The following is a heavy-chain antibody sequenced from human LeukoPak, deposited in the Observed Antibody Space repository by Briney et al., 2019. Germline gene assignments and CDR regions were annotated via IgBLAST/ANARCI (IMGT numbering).Heavy chain of an antibody. CDR3: ASSDVSGGSSAEGKDV. CDR2: MNPNSGNT. D-gene: IGHD2-15*01. V-gene: IGHV1-8*01. Sequence: ASVKVSCKASGYTFTSYDINWVRQATGQGLEWMGWMNPNSGNTGYAQKFQGRVTMTRNTSISTAYLQWSSLKASDTAMYYCASSDVSGGSSAEGKDVWGQGTTVTVSS. CDR1: GYTFTSYD. J-gene: IGHJ6*02.